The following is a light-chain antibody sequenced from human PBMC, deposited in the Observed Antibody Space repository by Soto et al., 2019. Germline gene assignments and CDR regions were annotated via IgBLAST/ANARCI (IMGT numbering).Light chain of an antibody. CDR3: HQSYSSLT. J-gene: IGKJ4*01. CDR2: AAS. V-gene: IGKV1-39*01. CDR1: QSISSY. Sequence: DIQMTQSPSSLSASVGDRIIITCRASQSISSYLSWYQQKAGKAPKLLIYAASSLQSGVPSRFSGTRSVTNFSPTISSPQPEDFTTYYCHQSYSSLTFGGGTKVEIK.